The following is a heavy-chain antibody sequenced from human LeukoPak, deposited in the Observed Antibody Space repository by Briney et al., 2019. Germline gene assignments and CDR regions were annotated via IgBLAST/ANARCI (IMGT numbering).Heavy chain of an antibody. Sequence: GGSLRLSCAASGFTFSDYYMSWIRQAPGKGLEWVSSISSSSSYIYYADSVKGRFTISRDNAKNSLYLQMNSLRAEDTAVYYCARDLGSGSYYNRDPLFDYWGQGTLVTVSS. V-gene: IGHV3-11*06. CDR1: GFTFSDYY. J-gene: IGHJ4*02. CDR2: ISSSSSYI. D-gene: IGHD3-10*01. CDR3: ARDLGSGSYYNRDPLFDY.